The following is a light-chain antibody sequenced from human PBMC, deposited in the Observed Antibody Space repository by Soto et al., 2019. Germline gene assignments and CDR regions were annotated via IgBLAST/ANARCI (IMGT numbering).Light chain of an antibody. CDR2: EDN. Sequence: NFMLTQPHSVSESPGKTVTISCTRSSGSIASNYVQWYQRRPGSAPTTVIYEDNQRPSGVPDRFSGSIDSSSNSASLTISGLKTEDEADYYCQSYDSSSVVFGGGTKLTVL. V-gene: IGLV6-57*04. CDR3: QSYDSSSVV. J-gene: IGLJ2*01. CDR1: SGSIASNY.